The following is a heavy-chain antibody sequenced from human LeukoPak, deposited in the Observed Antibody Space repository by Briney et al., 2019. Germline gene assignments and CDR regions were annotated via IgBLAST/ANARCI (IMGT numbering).Heavy chain of an antibody. CDR2: IYSTGDT. CDR3: ARLGVGSSGDY. J-gene: IGHJ4*02. Sequence: SETLSLTCTVSGGSISGYYWSWIRQPPGKGLEWIGSIYSTGDTYYSASLKSRVTISADTSKNQFSLRLAFVTASDTAVYFCARLGVGSSGDYWGQGTLVTVSS. CDR1: GGSISGYY. D-gene: IGHD6-6*01. V-gene: IGHV4-39*01.